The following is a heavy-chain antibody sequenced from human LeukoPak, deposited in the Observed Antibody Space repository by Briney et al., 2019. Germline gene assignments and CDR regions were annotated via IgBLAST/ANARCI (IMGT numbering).Heavy chain of an antibody. V-gene: IGHV3-21*01. Sequence: GGSLRLSCAASGFTFNTYSMSWVRQAPGKGLEWVSIISRTSESIFYADSVKGRFTISRDNAKNSLYLQMNSLRAEDTAVYYCARGIMRVVPAAMGLLWFGELTLDYWGQGTLVTVSS. J-gene: IGHJ4*02. CDR1: GFTFNTYS. CDR2: ISRTSESI. CDR3: ARGIMRVVPAAMGLLWFGELTLDY. D-gene: IGHD3-10*01.